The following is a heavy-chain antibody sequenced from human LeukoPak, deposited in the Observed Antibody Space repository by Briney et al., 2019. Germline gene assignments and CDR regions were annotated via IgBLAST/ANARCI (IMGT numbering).Heavy chain of an antibody. CDR2: INHSGIT. CDR1: VGSFSGYY. J-gene: IGHJ6*02. D-gene: IGHD1-26*01. V-gene: IGHV4-34*01. CDR3: ARAPGGSGSYYRGYYYYGMDV. Sequence: SETLSLTCAVSVGSFSGYYWTWIRQPPGKGRKCFGEINHSGITNYNPSLKSRVTISVDTSKNQFSLKLSSVTAADTAVYYCARAPGGSGSYYRGYYYYGMDVWGQGTTVTVSS.